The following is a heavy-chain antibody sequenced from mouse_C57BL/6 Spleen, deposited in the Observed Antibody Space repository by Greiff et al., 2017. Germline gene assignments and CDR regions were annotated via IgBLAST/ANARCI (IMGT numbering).Heavy chain of an antibody. J-gene: IGHJ3*01. Sequence: EVMLVESGGGLVKPGGSLKLSCAASGFTFSSYAMSWVRQTPEKRLEWVATISDGGSYTYYPDNVKGRFTISRDNAKNNLYLQMSHLKSEDTAMYDCARGDNDGESAWFAYWGQGTLVTVSA. D-gene: IGHD2-3*01. CDR3: ARGDNDGESAWFAY. V-gene: IGHV5-4*03. CDR1: GFTFSSYA. CDR2: ISDGGSYT.